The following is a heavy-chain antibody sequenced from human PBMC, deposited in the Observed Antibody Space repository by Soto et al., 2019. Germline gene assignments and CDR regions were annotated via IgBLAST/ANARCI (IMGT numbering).Heavy chain of an antibody. D-gene: IGHD3-22*01. CDR3: ARAARWYYDSSGYYRPLGY. CDR1: GGTFSSYA. J-gene: IGHJ4*02. V-gene: IGHV1-69*13. Sequence: GASVKVSCKASGGTFSSYAISWVRQAPGQGLEWMGGIIPIFGTANYAQKFQGRVTITADESTSTAYMELSSLRSEDTAVYYCARAARWYYDSSGYYRPLGYWGQGTLVTVSS. CDR2: IIPIFGTA.